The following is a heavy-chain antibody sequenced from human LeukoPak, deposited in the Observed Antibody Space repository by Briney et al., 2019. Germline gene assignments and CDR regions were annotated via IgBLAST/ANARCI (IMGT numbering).Heavy chain of an antibody. V-gene: IGHV5-51*01. Sequence: GESLKISCKGSGYSFTSYWIGWVRQMPGKGLEWMGIIYPGDSDTRYSPSFQGQVTISADKSISTAYLQWSSLKASDTAMYYCARGYYDILTGYSSGSDYWGQGTLVTVSS. CDR2: IYPGDSDT. CDR1: GYSFTSYW. J-gene: IGHJ4*02. CDR3: ARGYYDILTGYSSGSDY. D-gene: IGHD3-9*01.